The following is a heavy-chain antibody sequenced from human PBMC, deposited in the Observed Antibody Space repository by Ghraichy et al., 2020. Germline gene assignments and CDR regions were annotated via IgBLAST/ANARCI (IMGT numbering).Heavy chain of an antibody. V-gene: IGHV4-39*01. CDR1: GGSISSNNYY. J-gene: IGHJ2*01. Sequence: SETLSLTCTVSGGSISSNNYYWGWIRQPPGRGLEWIGNIYYSGSTYYNPSLKSRVTISVDTSKNQFSLGLSSVTAADTAVYYCVRHPFYGGNSIGLYWYFDLWGRGTLVTVSS. CDR2: IYYSGST. CDR3: VRHPFYGGNSIGLYWYFDL. D-gene: IGHD4-23*01.